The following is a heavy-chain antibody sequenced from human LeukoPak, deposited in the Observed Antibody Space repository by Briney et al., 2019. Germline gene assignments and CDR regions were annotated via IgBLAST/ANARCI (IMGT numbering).Heavy chain of an antibody. Sequence: PSETLSLTCTVSGGSISGHYWSWIRQPPGKGLEWIGYLYYTGSTHYNPSLNSRVTISVDTSSNQFSLRLTSVTAADTAVYHCGRGSGGSIDSWGQGTLVIVSS. CDR1: GGSISGHY. CDR2: LYYTGST. CDR3: GRGSGGSIDS. D-gene: IGHD3-16*01. V-gene: IGHV4-59*11. J-gene: IGHJ4*02.